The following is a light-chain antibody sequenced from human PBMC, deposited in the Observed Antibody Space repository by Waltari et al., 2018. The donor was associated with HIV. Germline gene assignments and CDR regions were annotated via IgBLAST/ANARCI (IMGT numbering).Light chain of an antibody. J-gene: IGLJ3*02. CDR2: DVT. CDR3: CSYAGSYTLV. V-gene: IGLV2-11*01. CDR1: SSDVGVYKY. Sequence: QSALTQPRPVSGSPGQSVTISCTGTSSDVGVYKYVSWYQQHPAKAPKLMIYDVTKRPSGVPDRFSGSKSVNTASLTISGLEAEDEADYYCCSYAGSYTLVFGGGTKLTVL.